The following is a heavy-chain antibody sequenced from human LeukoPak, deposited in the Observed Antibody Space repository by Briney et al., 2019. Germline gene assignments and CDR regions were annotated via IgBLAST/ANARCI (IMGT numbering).Heavy chain of an antibody. CDR1: GFSFGRYW. V-gene: IGHV3-7*01. Sequence: GGSLRLSCAASGFSFGRYWMSWVRQAPVKGLEWVANIKQEGSERYYVDSVKGRFAISRDNAKNSLYLQMNSLRAEDTGVYYWARFVGGYDFWGQGTLVTVSS. D-gene: IGHD3-16*01. J-gene: IGHJ4*02. CDR3: ARFVGGYDF. CDR2: IKQEGSER.